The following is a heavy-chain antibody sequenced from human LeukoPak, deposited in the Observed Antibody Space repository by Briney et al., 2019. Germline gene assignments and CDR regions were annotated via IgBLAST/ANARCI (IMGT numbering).Heavy chain of an antibody. Sequence: APVKASCKASGYTFTGYYMHWVRQAPGQGLEWMGWINPNSGGTNYAQKFQGRVTMTRDTSISTAYMELSRLRSDDTAVYYCARNLNYYDSSSWGQGTLVTVSS. D-gene: IGHD3-22*01. J-gene: IGHJ4*02. V-gene: IGHV1-2*02. CDR2: INPNSGGT. CDR1: GYTFTGYY. CDR3: ARNLNYYDSSS.